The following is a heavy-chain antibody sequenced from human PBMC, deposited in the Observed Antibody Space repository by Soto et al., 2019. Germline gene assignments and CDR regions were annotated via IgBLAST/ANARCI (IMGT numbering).Heavy chain of an antibody. CDR3: ARSYVTSRPIDF. CDR2: TNPRDGST. J-gene: IGHJ4*02. V-gene: IGHV1-46*01. D-gene: IGHD3-10*02. CDR1: GYSLTGYY. Sequence: ASVKVSSKAAGYSLTGYYMHWVRRAPGQGLEWMGITNPRDGSTNYAQKFQGRVTMTSDTSTSTVYMEMSSLRSDDTAMYYCARSYVTSRPIDFWGQGTLVTVSS.